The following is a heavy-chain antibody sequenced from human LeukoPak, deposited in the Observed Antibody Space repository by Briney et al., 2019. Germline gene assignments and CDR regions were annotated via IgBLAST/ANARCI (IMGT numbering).Heavy chain of an antibody. D-gene: IGHD1-26*01. Sequence: GASVKVSCKAFGYTFSDYYMHWVRQAPGQGLEWMGRIDPKSGITRYAQNFQGRVTMTRDTSIDRAYMELSSLRSDDTAMYYCARGNQNYLVGAISRFHHWGQGTLITVSS. CDR2: IDPKSGIT. CDR3: ARGNQNYLVGAISRFHH. J-gene: IGHJ1*01. V-gene: IGHV1-2*02. CDR1: GYTFSDYY.